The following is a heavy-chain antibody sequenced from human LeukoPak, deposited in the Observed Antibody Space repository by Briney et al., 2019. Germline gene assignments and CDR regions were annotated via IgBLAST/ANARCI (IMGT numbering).Heavy chain of an antibody. V-gene: IGHV1-69*13. CDR2: IIPIFGTA. J-gene: IGHJ4*02. Sequence: SVKVSCKASGYTFTSYAISWVRQAPGQGLEWMGGIIPIFGTANYAQKFQGRVTITADESTSTAYMELSSLRSEDTAVYYCARPPSGAAAGIAFAFWGQGTLVTVSS. CDR3: ARPPSGAAAGIAFAF. D-gene: IGHD6-13*01. CDR1: GYTFTSYA.